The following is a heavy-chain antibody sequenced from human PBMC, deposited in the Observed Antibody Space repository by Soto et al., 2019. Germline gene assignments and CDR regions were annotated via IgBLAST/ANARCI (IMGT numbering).Heavy chain of an antibody. Sequence: WGSLRLSCAASGFTFTNFAINFFRQAPWKGLEWVSVISGTGDTTYNADSVKGRFTISRDNSMNTAFLQMNSLRAEDTALYYCAKGYCSSTSCSFDYWGQGTLVTVSS. CDR2: ISGTGDTT. D-gene: IGHD2-2*01. V-gene: IGHV3-23*01. CDR1: GFTFTNFA. J-gene: IGHJ4*02. CDR3: AKGYCSSTSCSFDY.